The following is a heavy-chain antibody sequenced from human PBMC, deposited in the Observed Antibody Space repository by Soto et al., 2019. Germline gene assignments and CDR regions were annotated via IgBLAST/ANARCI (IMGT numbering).Heavy chain of an antibody. D-gene: IGHD3-3*01. J-gene: IGHJ5*02. V-gene: IGHV1-69*13. CDR2: IIPIFGTA. Sequence: ASVQVSCKASGGTFSSYAISWVRQAPGQGLEWMGGIIPIFGTANYAQKFQGRVTITADESTSTAYMELSSLRSEDTALYYRARLFRSRYYGDNWFDPWGHGTLVTVSS. CDR1: GGTFSSYA. CDR3: ARLFRSRYYGDNWFDP.